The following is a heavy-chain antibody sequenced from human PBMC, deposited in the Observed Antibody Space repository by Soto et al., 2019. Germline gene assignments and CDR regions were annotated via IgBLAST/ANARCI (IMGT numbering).Heavy chain of an antibody. Sequence: ASVKVSCKASGYTFTSYGISWVRQAPGQGLEWMGWISAYNGNTNYAQKLQGRVTMTTDKSTSTAYMELRSLRSDDTAVYYCARDWQNGDYDAVYFDYWGQGTLVTVSS. D-gene: IGHD4-17*01. CDR1: GYTFTSYG. J-gene: IGHJ4*02. CDR2: ISAYNGNT. CDR3: ARDWQNGDYDAVYFDY. V-gene: IGHV1-18*01.